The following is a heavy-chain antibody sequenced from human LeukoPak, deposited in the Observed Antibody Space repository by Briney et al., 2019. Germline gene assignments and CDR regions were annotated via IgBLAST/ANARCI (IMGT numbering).Heavy chain of an antibody. CDR1: GGSTSSYY. D-gene: IGHD2/OR15-2a*01. CDR3: AGHHPRNTVDF. CDR2: IYTSGST. V-gene: IGHV4-4*07. Sequence: SETLSLTCTVSGGSTSSYYWSWIRQPAGKGLEWIGRIYTSGSTNYNPSLKSRVTMSVDTSKNQFSLKLSSVTAADTAVYYCAGHHPRNTVDFWGQGTLVTVSS. J-gene: IGHJ4*02.